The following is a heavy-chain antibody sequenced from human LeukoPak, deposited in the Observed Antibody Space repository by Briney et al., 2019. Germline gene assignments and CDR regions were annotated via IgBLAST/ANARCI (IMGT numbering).Heavy chain of an antibody. CDR2: ISGSGGST. CDR3: AKDQRYCGGDCYSSFDY. Sequence: GGSLRLSCAASGFTFSSYAMSWVRQAPGKGLAWVSAISGSGGSTYYADSVKGRFTISRDNSKNTLYLQMNSLRAEDTAVYYCAKDQRYCGGDCYSSFDYWGQGTLVTVSS. CDR1: GFTFSSYA. D-gene: IGHD2-21*02. V-gene: IGHV3-23*01. J-gene: IGHJ4*02.